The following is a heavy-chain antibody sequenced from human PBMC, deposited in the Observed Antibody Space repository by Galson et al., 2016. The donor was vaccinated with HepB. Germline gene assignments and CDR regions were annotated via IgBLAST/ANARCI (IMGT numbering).Heavy chain of an antibody. CDR3: ARDDSSSSYYYYGLDV. J-gene: IGHJ6*02. CDR2: ISSSSSYT. Sequence: SLRLSCAASGFTFSDYHMRWIRQAPGKGLEWVSHISSSSSYTNYADSVEGRFTISRDNAKNSLYLQMNNLRAEDTAVFYCARDDSSSSYYYYGLDVWGQGTTVTVPS. D-gene: IGHD6-6*01. V-gene: IGHV3-11*06. CDR1: GFTFSDYH.